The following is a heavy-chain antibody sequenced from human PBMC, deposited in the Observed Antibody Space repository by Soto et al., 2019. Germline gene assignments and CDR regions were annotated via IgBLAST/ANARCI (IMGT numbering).Heavy chain of an antibody. D-gene: IGHD3-22*01. CDR2: IYWDDDK. CDR3: AHSLIGYYYDSSGSNWFDP. CDR1: GFSLSTSGVG. Sequence: QITLKESGPTLVKPTQTLTLTCTFSGFSLSTSGVGVGWIRQPPGKALEWLALIYWDDDKRYSPSLKSRLTITKDTSKNQVVLTMTNMDPVDTATYYCAHSLIGYYYDSSGSNWFDPWGQGTVVTVSS. J-gene: IGHJ5*02. V-gene: IGHV2-5*02.